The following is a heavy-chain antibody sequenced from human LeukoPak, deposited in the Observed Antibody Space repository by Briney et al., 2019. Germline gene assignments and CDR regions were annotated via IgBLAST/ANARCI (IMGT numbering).Heavy chain of an antibody. D-gene: IGHD1-7*01. CDR3: AKDISNWNSRHFDY. V-gene: IGHV3-43*02. J-gene: IGHJ4*02. CDR2: ISGNGGNT. Sequence: GGSLRLSCAASGFTFYDYAMHWVRQAPGKGLEWVSLISGNGGNTYYADSVKGRFTISRDNSKNSLYLQMNSLRTEDTALYYCAKDISNWNSRHFDYWGQGTLVTVSS. CDR1: GFTFYDYA.